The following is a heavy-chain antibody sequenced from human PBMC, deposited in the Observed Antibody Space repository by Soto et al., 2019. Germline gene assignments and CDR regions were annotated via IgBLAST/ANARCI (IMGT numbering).Heavy chain of an antibody. D-gene: IGHD4-17*01. CDR2: ISWDGGST. J-gene: IGHJ6*02. CDR1: GFTFDDYT. CDR3: AKDMVPTVVTSVYGMDV. V-gene: IGHV3-43*01. Sequence: SLRLSCAASGFTFDDYTMHWVRQAPGKGLEWVSLISWDGGSTYYADPVKGRFTISRDNSKNSLYLQMNSLRTEDTALYYCAKDMVPTVVTSVYGMDVWGQGTTVTVSS.